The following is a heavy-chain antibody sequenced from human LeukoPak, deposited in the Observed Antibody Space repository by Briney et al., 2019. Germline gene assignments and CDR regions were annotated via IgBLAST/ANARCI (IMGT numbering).Heavy chain of an antibody. CDR3: ARDRPGSYWYFDL. V-gene: IGHV4-59*01. CDR2: IYYLGST. J-gene: IGHJ2*01. D-gene: IGHD3-10*01. Sequence: SETLSLTCTGSGGSISSYYWSWIRQPPGKGLEWVGHIYYLGSTNYNPSLKSRVTISIDTSKNYFSLKLNSVIAADTAVYYCARDRPGSYWYFDLWGRGTLVTVSS. CDR1: GGSISSYY.